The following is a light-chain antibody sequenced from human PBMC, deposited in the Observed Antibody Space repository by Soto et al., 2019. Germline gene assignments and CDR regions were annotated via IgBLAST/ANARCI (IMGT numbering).Light chain of an antibody. Sequence: EIVMTQSPATLSVSPGERATLSCRASQSVSSNLAWYQQKPGQAPRLLIYGASTRATGVPARFSGSGSGTEFTLTISSLQSEHFAVYYCQQYNNWPPTYTFGQGTKVDIK. J-gene: IGKJ2*01. CDR3: QQYNNWPPTYT. V-gene: IGKV3-15*01. CDR1: QSVSSN. CDR2: GAS.